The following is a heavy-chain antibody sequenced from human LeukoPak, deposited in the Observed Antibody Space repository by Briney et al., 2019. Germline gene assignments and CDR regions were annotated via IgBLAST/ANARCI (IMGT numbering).Heavy chain of an antibody. D-gene: IGHD2-2*01. CDR2: IWSDGINE. CDR1: GFTFSSYG. CDR3: AKDYPPEGPNIAVVPGAVYYYMDV. V-gene: IGHV3-33*06. J-gene: IGHJ6*03. Sequence: PGRSLKLSCAASGFTFSSYGLHWVRQAPGKGLEWVAVIWSDGINENYADSVKGRFTISRDNSKNTVDLQMNSLRVEDTAVYYCAKDYPPEGPNIAVVPGAVYYYMDVWGKGTTVTVSS.